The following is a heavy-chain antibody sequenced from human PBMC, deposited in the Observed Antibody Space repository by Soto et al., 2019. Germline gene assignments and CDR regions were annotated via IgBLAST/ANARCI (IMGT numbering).Heavy chain of an antibody. D-gene: IGHD3-22*01. CDR1: GDSISSGGYY. J-gene: IGHJ6*02. Sequence: SETLSLTCSVSGDSISSGGYYWSWIRQHPGKGLEWIVYIYYSGSTHYNPSLKNRVTISVDTSKNEVSLKMSSVTAADTAVYYCAGGLYYYDSSGYSYALDVWGQGTTVTVSS. CDR3: AGGLYYYDSSGYSYALDV. V-gene: IGHV4-31*03. CDR2: IYYSGST.